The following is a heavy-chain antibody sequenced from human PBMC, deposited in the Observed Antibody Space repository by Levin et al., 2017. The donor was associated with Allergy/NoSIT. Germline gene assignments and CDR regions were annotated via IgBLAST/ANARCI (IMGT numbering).Heavy chain of an antibody. V-gene: IGHV3-21*01. D-gene: IGHD4-17*01. CDR3: ARDPYGDWYFDY. CDR1: GFTFSSYS. Sequence: PGGSLRLSCAASGFTFSSYSMNWVRQAPGKGLEWVSSISSSSSYIYYADSVKGRFTISRDNAKNSLYLQMNSLRAEDTAVYYCARDPYGDWYFDYWGQGTLVTVSS. J-gene: IGHJ4*02. CDR2: ISSSSSYI.